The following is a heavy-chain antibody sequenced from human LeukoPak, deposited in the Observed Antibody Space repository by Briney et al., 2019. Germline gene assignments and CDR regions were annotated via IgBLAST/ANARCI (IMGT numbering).Heavy chain of an antibody. D-gene: IGHD3-10*01. CDR1: GFTFSSYA. J-gene: IGHJ6*02. CDR3: AKVEDYYGSGAYGVDV. CDR2: ISGSGGST. Sequence: GGSLRLSCAASGFTFSSYAMSWVRQAPGKGLEWVSAISGSGGSTYYADSVKGRFTISRDNSKNTLYLQMNSLRAEDTAVYYCAKVEDYYGSGAYGVDVWGQGTTVTVSS. V-gene: IGHV3-23*01.